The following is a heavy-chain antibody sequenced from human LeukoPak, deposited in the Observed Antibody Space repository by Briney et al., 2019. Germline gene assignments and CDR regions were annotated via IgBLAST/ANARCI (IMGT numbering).Heavy chain of an antibody. V-gene: IGHV3-30-3*01. CDR3: ASGRGWWELLLDY. D-gene: IGHD1-26*01. CDR1: GFTFSSYA. Sequence: GGSLRLSCAASGFTFSSYAMHWVRQAPGKGLEWVAVISYDGSNKYYADSVKGRFTISRDNSKNTLYLQMNSLRAEDTAVCYCASGRGWWELLLDYWGQGTLVTVSS. CDR2: ISYDGSNK. J-gene: IGHJ4*02.